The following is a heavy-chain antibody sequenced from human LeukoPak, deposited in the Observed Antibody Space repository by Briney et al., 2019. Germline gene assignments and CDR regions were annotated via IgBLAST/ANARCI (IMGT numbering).Heavy chain of an antibody. V-gene: IGHV3-33*01. CDR3: ARQHTTGTTDYYYYYGMDV. D-gene: IGHD1-1*01. J-gene: IGHJ6*02. CDR1: GFTFSSYG. Sequence: GGSLRLSCAASGFTFSSYGMHWVRQAPGKGLEWVAVIWYDGSNKYYADSVKGRFTIPRDNSKNTLYLQMNSLRAEDTAVYYCARQHTTGTTDYYYYYGMDVWGQGTTVTVSS. CDR2: IWYDGSNK.